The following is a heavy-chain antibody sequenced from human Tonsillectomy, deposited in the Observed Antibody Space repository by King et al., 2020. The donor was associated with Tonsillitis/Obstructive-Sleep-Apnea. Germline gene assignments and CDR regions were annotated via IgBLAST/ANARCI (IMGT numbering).Heavy chain of an antibody. CDR1: GFIFSSYG. V-gene: IGHV3-33*01. CDR2: IGYNGSNK. J-gene: IGHJ6*03. D-gene: IGHD3-10*01. Sequence: VQLVESGGGVVQPGRSLRLSCAASGFIFSSYGMHWVRQVPGKGLEWVAVIGYNGSNKYYEDSVKGRFTISRDNSKNTLYLQMNSLRAEDTAVYYCARDQGATMVRGVPYYYYMDVWGKGTTVTVSS. CDR3: ARDQGATMVRGVPYYYYMDV.